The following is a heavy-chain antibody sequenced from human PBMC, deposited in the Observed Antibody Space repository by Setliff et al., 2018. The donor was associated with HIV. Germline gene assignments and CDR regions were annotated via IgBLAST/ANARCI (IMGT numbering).Heavy chain of an antibody. CDR3: AGPKERYYYGSGTNVREYYGMDV. CDR1: GGSISSSSYY. CDR2: IYYSGTT. V-gene: IGHV4-39*07. D-gene: IGHD3-10*01. J-gene: IGHJ6*02. Sequence: PSETLSLTCTVSGGSISSSSYYWGWIRQPPGKGLEWIGSIYYSGTTYYNPSLKSRITISVDTSKNQFSLKVNSVTAADTAVYYCAGPKERYYYGSGTNVREYYGMDVRGQGTTVTVSS.